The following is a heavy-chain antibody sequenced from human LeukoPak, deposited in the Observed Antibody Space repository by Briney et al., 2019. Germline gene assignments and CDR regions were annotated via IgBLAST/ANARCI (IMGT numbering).Heavy chain of an antibody. Sequence: GGSLRLSCSASGFTFSSYWVTWVRQAPGKGPEWVANVKQDGSEKNYVDSVKGRFTISRDNAKNSLYLQMNSLRVDDTAVYYCARGHRAWSYWGQGTLVTVSS. V-gene: IGHV3-7*01. D-gene: IGHD3-3*01. CDR2: VKQDGSEK. J-gene: IGHJ4*02. CDR3: ARGHRAWSY. CDR1: GFTFSSYW.